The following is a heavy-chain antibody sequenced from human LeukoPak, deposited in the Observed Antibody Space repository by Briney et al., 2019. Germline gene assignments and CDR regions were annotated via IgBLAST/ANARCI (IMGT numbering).Heavy chain of an antibody. CDR2: IYTSGST. Sequence: PSETLSLTCTVSGGSISSSSYYWGWIRQPPGKGLEWIGRIYTSGSTNYNPSLKSRVTMSVDTSKNQFSLKLSSVTAADTAVYYCARGDTYPLPSFDYWGQGTLVTVSS. CDR3: ARGDTYPLPSFDY. D-gene: IGHD2-21*01. CDR1: GGSISSSSYY. V-gene: IGHV4-39*07. J-gene: IGHJ4*02.